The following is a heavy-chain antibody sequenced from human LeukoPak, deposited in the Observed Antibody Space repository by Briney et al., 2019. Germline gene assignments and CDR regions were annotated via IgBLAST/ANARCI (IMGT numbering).Heavy chain of an antibody. CDR1: GYTFTSND. Sequence: GASVKVSCKXSGYTFTSNDINWVRQATGQGLEWMGRMNPNSGNTGYAQKFQGRVTITRNTSISTAYMELSSLRSEDTAVYYCARGLVPAAPDAFDYWGQGTLVTVSS. V-gene: IGHV1-8*03. D-gene: IGHD2-2*01. CDR3: ARGLVPAAPDAFDY. J-gene: IGHJ4*02. CDR2: MNPNSGNT.